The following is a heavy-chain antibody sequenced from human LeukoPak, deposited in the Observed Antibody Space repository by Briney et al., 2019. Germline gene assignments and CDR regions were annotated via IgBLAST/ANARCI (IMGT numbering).Heavy chain of an antibody. J-gene: IGHJ4*02. CDR1: GFTFSNYY. CDR2: ISDDGERK. V-gene: IGHV3-30*18. D-gene: IGHD4/OR15-4a*01. CDR3: AKDLSGHWCIDY. Sequence: GGSLRLSCVASGFTFSNYYMHWVRQAPGKGLEWVAIISDDGERKFYADSVRGRITISRDKSKNTLFLQMNSLRADDTAVYFCAKDLSGHWCIDYWSQGTLVTVSS.